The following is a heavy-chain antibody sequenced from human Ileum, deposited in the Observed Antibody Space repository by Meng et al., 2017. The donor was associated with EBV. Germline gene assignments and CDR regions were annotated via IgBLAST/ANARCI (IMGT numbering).Heavy chain of an antibody. CDR2: IIPALGTP. D-gene: IGHD3-10*01. CDR3: ARGTGADY. V-gene: IGHV1-69*06. Sequence: QGQLVQSGPEVKNPGSSVKVSCKSSGSTFSVYGIPWVRQAPGQGLEWMGGIIPALGTPKYARKYQDRLKITADKSTSTGYMELHSLTSNDTAVYFCARGTGADYWGQGTLVTVSS. J-gene: IGHJ4*02. CDR1: GSTFSVYG.